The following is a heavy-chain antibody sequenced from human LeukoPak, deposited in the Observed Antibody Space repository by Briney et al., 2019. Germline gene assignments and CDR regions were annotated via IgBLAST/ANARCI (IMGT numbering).Heavy chain of an antibody. D-gene: IGHD1-26*01. Sequence: GGSLRLSCAASGFTFSSYAMSWVRQAPGKGLEWVSAISGSGGSTYYADSVKGRFTISRDNSKNTLYLQMNSLRAEDTAVYYCATREVGPRDAFDIWGQGTMVTVSS. CDR2: ISGSGGST. J-gene: IGHJ3*02. V-gene: IGHV3-23*01. CDR3: ATREVGPRDAFDI. CDR1: GFTFSSYA.